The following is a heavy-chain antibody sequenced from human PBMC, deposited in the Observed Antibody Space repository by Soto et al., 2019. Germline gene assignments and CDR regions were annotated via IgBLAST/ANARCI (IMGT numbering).Heavy chain of an antibody. CDR3: ARALSHSDSTNTRIDY. J-gene: IGHJ4*02. CDR2: IWYDGSNK. D-gene: IGHD1-26*01. CDR1: GCTFSSYG. Sequence: GSLRLSCAASGCTFSSYGMHWVRQAPGKGLEWVAVIWYDGSNKYYADSVKGRFTISRDNSKNTLYLQMNSLRAEDTSVYYCARALSHSDSTNTRIDYWGQGTLVTVS. V-gene: IGHV3-33*01.